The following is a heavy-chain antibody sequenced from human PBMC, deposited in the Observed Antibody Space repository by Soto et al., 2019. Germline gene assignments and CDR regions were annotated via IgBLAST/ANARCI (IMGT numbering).Heavy chain of an antibody. V-gene: IGHV1-69*06. CDR2: IIPIFGTA. Sequence: GASVKVSGKASGGTFSSYAISWVRQAPGQGLEWMGGIIPIFGTANYAQKFQGRVTITADKSTSTAYMELSSLRSEDTAVYYCARDSRPLGYCSSTSCLHYYFDYWGQGTLVIVSS. D-gene: IGHD2-2*01. J-gene: IGHJ4*02. CDR1: GGTFSSYA. CDR3: ARDSRPLGYCSSTSCLHYYFDY.